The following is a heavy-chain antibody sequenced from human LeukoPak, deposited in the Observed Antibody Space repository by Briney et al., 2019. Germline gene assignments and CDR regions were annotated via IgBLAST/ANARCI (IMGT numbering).Heavy chain of an antibody. J-gene: IGHJ4*02. D-gene: IGHD4-17*01. CDR3: VRDHYGDSSFDY. CDR1: GFTFSSYT. Sequence: PGGSLRLSCAASGFTFSSYTMNWGRQAPGKGLEWVSSISRSGTYIYYADSVKGRFTISRDNAKNSLYLQMNSLRAEDTAVYYCVRDHYGDSSFDYWGQGTLVTVSS. CDR2: ISRSGTYI. V-gene: IGHV3-21*01.